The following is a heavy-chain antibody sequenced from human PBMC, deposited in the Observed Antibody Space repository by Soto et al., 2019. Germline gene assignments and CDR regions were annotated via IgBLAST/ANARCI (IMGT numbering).Heavy chain of an antibody. V-gene: IGHV1-18*04. CDR2: ISAYNGNT. CDR3: ARGGLFMTTVTTIYYYYGMDV. Sequence: ASVKVSCKASGYTFTSYGISWVRQAPGQGLEWMGWISAYNGNTNYAQKLQGRVTMTTDTSTSTAYMELRSLRSDDTAVYYCARGGLFMTTVTTIYYYYGMDVWGQGTTVTSP. J-gene: IGHJ6*02. D-gene: IGHD4-17*01. CDR1: GYTFTSYG.